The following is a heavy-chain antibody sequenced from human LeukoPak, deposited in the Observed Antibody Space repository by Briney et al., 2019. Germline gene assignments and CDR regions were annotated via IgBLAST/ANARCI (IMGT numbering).Heavy chain of an antibody. J-gene: IGHJ4*02. Sequence: GGSLKLPCAASGFTFSSYAMNWVRQAPGKGLEWVSGISGSGGSTYYADSVQGRFTISRDNSKNTLYLQMNSLRTEDTAVYYCAKAEGYDILTGLDYWGQGTLVTVSS. V-gene: IGHV3-23*01. CDR1: GFTFSSYA. D-gene: IGHD3-9*01. CDR3: AKAEGYDILTGLDY. CDR2: ISGSGGST.